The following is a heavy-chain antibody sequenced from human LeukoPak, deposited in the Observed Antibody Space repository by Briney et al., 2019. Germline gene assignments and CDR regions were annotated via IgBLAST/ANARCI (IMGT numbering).Heavy chain of an antibody. Sequence: PSETLSLTCTVSGGSISNYYWSWIRQPPGKELEWIGYIYYSGSTNYNPTLKSRVTISVDTSKNQFSLKLSSVTAADTAVYYCARESYYDSSGYYDYYYGMDVWGQGTTVTVSS. V-gene: IGHV4-59*01. D-gene: IGHD3-22*01. J-gene: IGHJ6*02. CDR3: ARESYYDSSGYYDYYYGMDV. CDR1: GGSISNYY. CDR2: IYYSGST.